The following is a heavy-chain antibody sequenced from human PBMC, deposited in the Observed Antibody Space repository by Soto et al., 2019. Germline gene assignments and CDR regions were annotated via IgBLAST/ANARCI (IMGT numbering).Heavy chain of an antibody. J-gene: IGHJ4*02. Sequence: QVQLQESGPGLVKPSETLSLTCTVSGGSVSSGSYYWSWIRQPPGKGLEWIGYIYYGGSTNYNPSRKSRVTISVDTSKNQVSLKLSSVTAADTAVYYCARDVAVAGTGYDYWGQGTLVTVSS. V-gene: IGHV4-61*01. CDR2: IYYGGST. CDR1: GGSVSSGSYY. D-gene: IGHD6-19*01. CDR3: ARDVAVAGTGYDY.